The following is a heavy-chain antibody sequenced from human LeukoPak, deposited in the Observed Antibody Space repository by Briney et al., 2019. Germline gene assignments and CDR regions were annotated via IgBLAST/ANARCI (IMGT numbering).Heavy chain of an antibody. V-gene: IGHV4-59*01. CDR1: GGSMRGLY. CDR3: ARRPGYYFDY. Sequence: SETLSLTCTVSGGSMRGLYLSWIRQSPGMGLGWIGYIYYSGNINYNPSLKSRVTISLDTSRSQSSLKLTSVTAADTAVYYCARRPGYYFDYWGQGILVTVSS. CDR2: IYYSGNI. J-gene: IGHJ4*02. D-gene: IGHD3-10*01.